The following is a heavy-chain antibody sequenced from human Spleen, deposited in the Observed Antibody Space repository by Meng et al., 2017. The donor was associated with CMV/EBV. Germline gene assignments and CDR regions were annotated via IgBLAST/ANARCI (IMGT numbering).Heavy chain of an antibody. V-gene: IGHV4-4*02. D-gene: IGHD2-21*02. J-gene: IGHJ4*02. CDR3: ARIERRRILKYCGSDCSTTDY. CDR1: GCSISSSNL. CDR2: IYQSGST. Sequence: QVQLQESGPGLVNPSGTLSLTCAGSGCSISSSNLWTWVRQVPGKGLEWIGEIYQSGSTNYNPSLKSRVTISVDKFKNQFSLKLGSVTAADTAVYYCARIERRRILKYCGSDCSTTDYWGQGTLVTVSS.